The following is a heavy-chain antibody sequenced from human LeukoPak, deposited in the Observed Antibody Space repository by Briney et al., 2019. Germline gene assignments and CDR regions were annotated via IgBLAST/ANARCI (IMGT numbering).Heavy chain of an antibody. CDR2: ISFDGAEN. CDR3: AKGTVLLWFGDAFDI. J-gene: IGHJ3*02. Sequence: PGRSLRLSCAASGLTLKNYAMHWVRQAPGKGLEWVAVISFDGAENFYADSVKGRFTISGDNSKNTLYLQMNSLRAEDTAVYYCAKGTVLLWFGDAFDIWGQGTMVTVSS. V-gene: IGHV3-30-3*01. D-gene: IGHD3-10*01. CDR1: GLTLKNYA.